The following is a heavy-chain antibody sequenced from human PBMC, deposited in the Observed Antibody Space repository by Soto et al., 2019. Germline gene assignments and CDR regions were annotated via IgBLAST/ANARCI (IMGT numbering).Heavy chain of an antibody. CDR1: GFTFSKAI. Sequence: PAETLTLSCAASGFTFSKAIMYCLRQAPPKEXXRGGGIKKLSXXXXXXXSSPVVGRLTISREDSKSILYLQMNSPEADATGIDYCATGLRNTGNDSICGVDLWGQGTTVTVSS. CDR3: ATGLRNTGNDSICGVDL. V-gene: IGHV3-15*01. D-gene: IGHD1-1*01. J-gene: IGHJ6*02. CDR2: IKKLSXXXXX.